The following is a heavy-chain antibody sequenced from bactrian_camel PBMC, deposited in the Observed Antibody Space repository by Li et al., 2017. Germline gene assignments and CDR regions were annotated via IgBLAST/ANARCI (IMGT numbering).Heavy chain of an antibody. V-gene: IGHV3S1*01. Sequence: HVQLVESGGGSVQAGGSLRLSCVVYGYTYSGNCMAWFRQAPGKERERVAAIYTGGSSSAYYADSVKGRFTISTDNAKYTVYLQMNSLKPEDTAMYYCAARGPYCYNKLSVRDFTYWGQGTQVT. D-gene: IGHD2*01. CDR3: AARGPYCYNKLSVRDFTY. J-gene: IGHJ6*01. CDR2: IYTGGSSSA. CDR1: GYTYSGNC.